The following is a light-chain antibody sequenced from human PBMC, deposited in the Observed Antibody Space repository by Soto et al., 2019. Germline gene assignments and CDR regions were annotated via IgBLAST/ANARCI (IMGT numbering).Light chain of an antibody. CDR2: GVT. Sequence: EIVMSQSPATLSVSPGERATLSCRASQSVSSNLAWYQQKPGQAPRLLIYGVTTRATGIPARFSGSGSGTEFTFTISSLQSEDFAVYYCQQYNNWLRTFGQGTKVEIK. CDR3: QQYNNWLRT. V-gene: IGKV3-15*01. J-gene: IGKJ1*01. CDR1: QSVSSN.